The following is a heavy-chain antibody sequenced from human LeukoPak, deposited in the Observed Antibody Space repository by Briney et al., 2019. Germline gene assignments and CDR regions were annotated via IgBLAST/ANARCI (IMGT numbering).Heavy chain of an antibody. Sequence: GASVMVSCKASGYIFTAYHMHWVRQAPGQGLEWMGWINPYSGGTKYALKFQGRVTLTTDTSISTAYMDLSRLTSDDTAVYYCAREGCSTSNCHVIGDDKWFDPWGQGTLVTVSS. V-gene: IGHV1-2*02. J-gene: IGHJ5*02. D-gene: IGHD2-2*01. CDR1: GYIFTAYH. CDR3: AREGCSTSNCHVIGDDKWFDP. CDR2: INPYSGGT.